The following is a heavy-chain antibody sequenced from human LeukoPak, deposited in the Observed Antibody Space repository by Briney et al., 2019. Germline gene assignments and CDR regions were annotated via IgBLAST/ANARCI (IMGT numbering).Heavy chain of an antibody. CDR2: IYYSGST. V-gene: IGHV4-59*01. Sequence: SETLSLTCTVSGGSISSYYWSWIRQPPGKGLEWIGYIYYSGSTNYNPSLKSRVTISVDTSKNQFSLKLSSVTAADTAVYYCASHLTAARVNGYWFAPGGQETLVTVSS. CDR3: ASHLTAARVNGYWFAP. D-gene: IGHD6-13*01. CDR1: GGSISSYY. J-gene: IGHJ5*02.